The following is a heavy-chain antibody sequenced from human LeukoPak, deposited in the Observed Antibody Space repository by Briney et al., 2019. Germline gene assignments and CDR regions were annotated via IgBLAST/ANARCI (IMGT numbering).Heavy chain of an antibody. CDR1: GFTVSSNY. D-gene: IGHD3-3*01. Sequence: GGSLRLSCAASGFTVSSNYMSWVRQAPGKGLEWVSVIYSGGSTYYADSVKGRFTISRDNSKNTLYLQMNSLRAEDTAVYYCAKDQGSGDFWSGYYTGGDYWGQGTLVTVSS. CDR3: AKDQGSGDFWSGYYTGGDY. V-gene: IGHV3-53*05. J-gene: IGHJ4*02. CDR2: IYSGGST.